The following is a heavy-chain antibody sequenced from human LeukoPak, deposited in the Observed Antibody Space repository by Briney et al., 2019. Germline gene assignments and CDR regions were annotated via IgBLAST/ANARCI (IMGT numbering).Heavy chain of an antibody. J-gene: IGHJ4*02. CDR3: ARKGGDPLGIFDS. CDR1: GGSISSYY. V-gene: IGHV4-59*01. D-gene: IGHD3-16*01. CDR2: IYYSGST. Sequence: SETLSLTCTVSGGSISSYYWSWIRQPPGKGLEWIGYIYYSGSTNYNPSLKSRVTISVDTSKNQFSLKLSSVTAADTAVYYCARKGGDPLGIFDSWGQGTLVTVSS.